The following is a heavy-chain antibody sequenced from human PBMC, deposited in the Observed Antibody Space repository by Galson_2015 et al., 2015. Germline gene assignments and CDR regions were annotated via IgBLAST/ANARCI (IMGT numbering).Heavy chain of an antibody. CDR1: GFSLSTYGMR. D-gene: IGHD6-25*01. V-gene: IGHV2-70*04. CDR2: VDWDDDK. CDR3: ARGVYSSGSHYYGMDV. Sequence: ALVKPTQTLTLTCTFSGFSLSTYGMRVSWIRQPPGKALEWLARVDWDDDKFYSTSLKTRLTISKDTSKNQVVLTMTNMDPVDTATYWCARGVYSSGSHYYGMDVWGQGTTVTVSS. J-gene: IGHJ6*02.